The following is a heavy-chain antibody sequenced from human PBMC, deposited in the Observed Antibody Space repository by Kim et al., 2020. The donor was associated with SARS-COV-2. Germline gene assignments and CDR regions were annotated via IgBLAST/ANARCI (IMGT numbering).Heavy chain of an antibody. V-gene: IGHV3-7*01. D-gene: IGHD2-15*01. Sequence: GGSLRLSCAASGFTFSSYWMSWVRQAPGKGLEWVANIKQDGSEKYYVDSVKGRFTISRDNAKNSLYLQMNSLRAEDTAVYYCARGSDIVVVVAAPDYGMDVWGQGTTVTVSS. CDR2: IKQDGSEK. CDR3: ARGSDIVVVVAAPDYGMDV. J-gene: IGHJ6*02. CDR1: GFTFSSYW.